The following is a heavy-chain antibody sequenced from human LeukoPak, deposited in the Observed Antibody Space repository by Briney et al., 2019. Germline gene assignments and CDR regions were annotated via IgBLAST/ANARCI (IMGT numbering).Heavy chain of an antibody. CDR3: AKLGCTGTICYANY. Sequence: PGRSLRLSCAASGFTFSNYGMHWVRQAPGKGLEWVAVISYDGSNKYYADSVKGRFTISRDNSKNTLYLQMNSLRAEDTAVYYCAKLGCTGTICYANYWGQGTLVTVSS. J-gene: IGHJ4*02. V-gene: IGHV3-30*18. CDR1: GFTFSNYG. CDR2: ISYDGSNK. D-gene: IGHD2-2*01.